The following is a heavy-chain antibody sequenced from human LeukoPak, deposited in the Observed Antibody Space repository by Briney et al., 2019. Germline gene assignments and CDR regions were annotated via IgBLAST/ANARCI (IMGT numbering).Heavy chain of an antibody. Sequence: PGGSLRLSCAASGFTFSSYEMNWVRQAPGKGLEWVSYISSSGSTIYYADSVKGRFTISRDNAKNSLYLQMNSLRAEDTAVYYCARDRDSSGHFDYWGQGTLVTVSS. J-gene: IGHJ4*02. V-gene: IGHV3-48*03. D-gene: IGHD3-22*01. CDR2: ISSSGSTI. CDR3: ARDRDSSGHFDY. CDR1: GFTFSSYE.